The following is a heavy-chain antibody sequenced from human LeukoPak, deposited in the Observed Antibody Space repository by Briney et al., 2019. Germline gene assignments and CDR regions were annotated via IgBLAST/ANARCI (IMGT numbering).Heavy chain of an antibody. CDR1: GFTFSSYW. D-gene: IGHD6-19*01. V-gene: IGHV3-74*01. J-gene: IGHJ4*02. CDR2: INSDGRST. CDR3: ARDRYSSGWFGY. Sequence: GGSLRLSCVGSGFTFSSYWMHWVRQAPGKGLVWVSRINSDGRSTVYADSVKGRFTISRDNAKNTLYLQMNSLRDEDTAVYYCARDRYSSGWFGYWGQGTLVTVSS.